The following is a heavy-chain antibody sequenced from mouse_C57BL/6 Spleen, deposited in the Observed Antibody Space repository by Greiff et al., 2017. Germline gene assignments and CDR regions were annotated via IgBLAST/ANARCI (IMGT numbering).Heavy chain of an antibody. CDR2: INPNNGGT. CDR3: ARSGYYGSSYWYFDV. D-gene: IGHD1-1*01. CDR1: GYTFTDYY. V-gene: IGHV1-26*01. Sequence: VQLQQSGPELVKPGASVKISCKASGYTFTDYYMNWVKQSHGKSLEWIGDINPNNGGTSYNQKFKGKATVTVDKSSSTAYMELRSLTAEVSAVYYCARSGYYGSSYWYFDVWGTGTTVTVSS. J-gene: IGHJ1*03.